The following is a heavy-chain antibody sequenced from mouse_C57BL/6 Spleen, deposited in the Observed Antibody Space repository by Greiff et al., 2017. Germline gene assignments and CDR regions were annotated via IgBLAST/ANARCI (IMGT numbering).Heavy chain of an antibody. V-gene: IGHV1-55*01. D-gene: IGHD2-5*01. J-gene: IGHJ2*01. CDR2: IYPGSGST. Sequence: QVQLQQPGAELVKPGASVKMSCKASGYTFTSYWITWVKQRPGQGLEWIGDIYPGSGSTNYNEKFKSKATLTVDTSSSTAYMQRSSLTSEDSAVYYCARKGYYSNYVDYWGQGTTLTVSS. CDR3: ARKGYYSNYVDY. CDR1: GYTFTSYW.